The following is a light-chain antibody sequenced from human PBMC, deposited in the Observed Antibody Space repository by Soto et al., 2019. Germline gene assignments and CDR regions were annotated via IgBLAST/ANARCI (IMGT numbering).Light chain of an antibody. CDR2: EVN. J-gene: IGLJ3*02. Sequence: QSALTQPPSASGSPGQSVTISCTGTSRNVDVYNYVSWFQQHPGKAPKLIIYEVNKRPSGVPDRFSGSKSGNTASLTVSGLQADDEADYYCSSYSGSDIWVFGGGTKLTVL. V-gene: IGLV2-8*01. CDR1: SRNVDVYNY. CDR3: SSYSGSDIWV.